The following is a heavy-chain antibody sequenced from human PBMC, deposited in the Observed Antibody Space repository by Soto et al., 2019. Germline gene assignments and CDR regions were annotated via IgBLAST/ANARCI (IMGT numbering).Heavy chain of an antibody. D-gene: IGHD3-22*01. Sequence: GESLKLSCTGSGYSFAGYWITWVRQRPGKGLEWMGLIDPSDSQTYYSPSFRGHVTISVTKSITTVFLQWSSLRASDTAMYYCARQIYDSDTGPNFQYYFDSWGQGTPVTVSS. J-gene: IGHJ4*02. CDR1: GYSFAGYW. V-gene: IGHV5-10-1*01. CDR3: ARQIYDSDTGPNFQYYFDS. CDR2: IDPSDSQT.